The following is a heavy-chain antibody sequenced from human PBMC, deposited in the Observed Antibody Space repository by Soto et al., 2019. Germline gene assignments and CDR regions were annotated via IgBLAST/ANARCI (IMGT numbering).Heavy chain of an antibody. CDR3: ARDGDPIPMVRGGLFDY. Sequence: QVQLVQSGAEVKKPGASVKVSCKASGYTFTSYYMHWVRQAPGQGLEWMGIINPSGGSTSYAQKFQGRVTMTRDTSTSTVYMELSSLRSEDTAVYYCARDGDPIPMVRGGLFDYWGQGTLVTVSS. J-gene: IGHJ4*02. D-gene: IGHD3-10*01. CDR1: GYTFTSYY. CDR2: INPSGGST. V-gene: IGHV1-46*01.